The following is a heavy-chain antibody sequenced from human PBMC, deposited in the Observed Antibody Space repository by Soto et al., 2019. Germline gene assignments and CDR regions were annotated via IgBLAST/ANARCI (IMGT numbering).Heavy chain of an antibody. CDR3: ARVKVRGVILYGMDV. V-gene: IGHV3-30-3*01. D-gene: IGHD3-10*01. Sequence: SGGSLRLSCAASGFTFSSYAMHWVRQAPGKGLEWVAVISYDGSNKYYADSVKGRFTISRDNSKNTLYLQMNSLRAEDTAVYYCARVKVRGVILYGMDVWGQGTTVTVSS. J-gene: IGHJ6*02. CDR1: GFTFSSYA. CDR2: ISYDGSNK.